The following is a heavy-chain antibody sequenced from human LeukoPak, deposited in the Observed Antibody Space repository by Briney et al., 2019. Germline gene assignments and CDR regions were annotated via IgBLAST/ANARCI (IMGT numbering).Heavy chain of an antibody. CDR1: GYTLTELS. V-gene: IGHV1-24*01. Sequence: ASVKVSCKVSGYTLTELSMHWVRQAPGKGLEWMGGFDPEDGETIYARKFQGRVTITRDTSASTAYMELSSLRSEDMAVYYCARGHGIAALGYWGQGTLVTVSS. CDR2: FDPEDGET. D-gene: IGHD6-6*01. J-gene: IGHJ4*02. CDR3: ARGHGIAALGY.